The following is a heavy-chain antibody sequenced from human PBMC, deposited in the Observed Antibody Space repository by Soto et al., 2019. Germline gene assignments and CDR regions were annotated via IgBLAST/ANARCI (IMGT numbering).Heavy chain of an antibody. D-gene: IGHD3-10*01. CDR1: GGTFSSYA. Sequence: SVKVSCKASGGTFSSYAISWVRQAPGQGLEWMGGIIPIFGTANYAQKFQGRVTITADKSTSTAYMELSSLRSEDTAVYYCARVGDGFHYYYGMDVWGQGTTVTVSS. J-gene: IGHJ6*02. CDR2: IIPIFGTA. CDR3: ARVGDGFHYYYGMDV. V-gene: IGHV1-69*06.